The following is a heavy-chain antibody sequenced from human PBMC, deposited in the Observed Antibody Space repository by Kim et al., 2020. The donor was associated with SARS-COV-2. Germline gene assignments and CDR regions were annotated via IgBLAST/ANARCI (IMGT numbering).Heavy chain of an antibody. D-gene: IGHD1-7*01. J-gene: IGHJ5*02. CDR1: GFTFSSYG. CDR3: ARDSVRYNWNSKWFDP. V-gene: IGHV3-33*01. Sequence: GGSLRLSCAASGFTFSSYGMHWVRQAPGKGLEWVAVIWYDGSNKYYADSVKGRFTISRDNSKNTLYLQMNSLRAEDTAVYYCARDSVRYNWNSKWFDPWGQGTLVTVSS. CDR2: IWYDGSNK.